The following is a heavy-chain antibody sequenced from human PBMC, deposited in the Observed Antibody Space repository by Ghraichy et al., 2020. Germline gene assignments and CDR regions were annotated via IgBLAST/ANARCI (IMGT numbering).Heavy chain of an antibody. J-gene: IGHJ4*02. D-gene: IGHD5-18*01. V-gene: IGHV3-11*01. CDR2: ISSSGSTI. Sequence: GGSLRLSCAASGFTFSDYYMSWIRQAPGKGLEWVSYISSSGSTIYYADSVKGRFTISRDNAKNSLYLQMNSLRAEDTAVYYCARETSGYSYGPYYFDYWGQGTLVTVSS. CDR3: ARETSGYSYGPYYFDY. CDR1: GFTFSDYY.